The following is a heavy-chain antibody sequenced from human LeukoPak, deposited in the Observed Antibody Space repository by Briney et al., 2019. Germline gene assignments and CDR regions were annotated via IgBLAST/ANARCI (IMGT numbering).Heavy chain of an antibody. J-gene: IGHJ4*02. D-gene: IGHD3-22*01. Sequence: SETLSLTCAVYGGSFSGYYWSWIRQPPGKGLEWIGSIYHSGSTYYNPSLKSRVTISVDTSKNQFSLKLSSVTAADTAVYYCARDSGYYAGTSFDYWGQGTLVTVSS. CDR2: IYHSGST. CDR1: GGSFSGYY. CDR3: ARDSGYYAGTSFDY. V-gene: IGHV4-34*01.